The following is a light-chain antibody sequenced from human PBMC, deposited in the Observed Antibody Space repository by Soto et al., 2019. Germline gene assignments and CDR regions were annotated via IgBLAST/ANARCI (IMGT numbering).Light chain of an antibody. Sequence: DIQMTQSPSSLSVSLGDRVTITCRASQSVSSYLNWYQQKPGKAPKLLIYAASSLQSGVPARFSGSGSGTDFTLTISSLQPEDFATYYCQQSYSTPRTFGQGTKVDI. J-gene: IGKJ1*01. CDR2: AAS. CDR3: QQSYSTPRT. CDR1: QSVSSY. V-gene: IGKV1-39*01.